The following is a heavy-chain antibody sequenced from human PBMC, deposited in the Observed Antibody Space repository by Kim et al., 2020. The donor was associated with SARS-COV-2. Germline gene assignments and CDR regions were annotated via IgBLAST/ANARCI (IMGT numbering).Heavy chain of an antibody. CDR3: ARLIAAPYYYYGMDV. CDR1: GGSISSYY. D-gene: IGHD6-6*01. Sequence: SETLSLTCTVSGGSISSYYWSWIRQPPGKGLEWIGYIYYSGSTNYNPSLKSRVTISVDTSKNQFSLKLSSVTAADTAIYYCARLIAAPYYYYGMDVWGQGTTVTVS. V-gene: IGHV4-59*13. J-gene: IGHJ6*02. CDR2: IYYSGST.